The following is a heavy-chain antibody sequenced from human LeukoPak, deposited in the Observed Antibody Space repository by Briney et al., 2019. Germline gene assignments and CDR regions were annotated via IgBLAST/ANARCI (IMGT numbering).Heavy chain of an antibody. CDR1: GYSFTSYW. CDR3: TRQTAAGRPDF. Sequence: GESLKISCKGSGYSFTSYWIGWVRRMPGKGLEWMGIIYPGDSETRYSPSSQGQVTFSADKSTSTAFLQWSSLKASDSAMYYCTRQTAAGRPDFWGQGTLVTLSS. D-gene: IGHD6-6*01. CDR2: IYPGDSET. V-gene: IGHV5-51*01. J-gene: IGHJ4*02.